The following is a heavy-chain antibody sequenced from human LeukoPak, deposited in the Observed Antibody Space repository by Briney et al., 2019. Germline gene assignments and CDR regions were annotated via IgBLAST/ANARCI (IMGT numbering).Heavy chain of an antibody. CDR2: ISGSGRVT. CDR1: GFTFDTYA. V-gene: IGHV3-23*01. D-gene: IGHD3-3*01. J-gene: IGHJ4*02. CDR3: AKGLIRYHSDKSVYRESPFEY. Sequence: GGSLRLSCAASGFTFDTYALSWVRQAPGKGLEWVSTISGSGRVTYYADSVKGRFTISRDNSKNTLYLQMNSLRAEDTAAYYCAKGLIRYHSDKSVYRESPFEYWGQGTLVTVSS.